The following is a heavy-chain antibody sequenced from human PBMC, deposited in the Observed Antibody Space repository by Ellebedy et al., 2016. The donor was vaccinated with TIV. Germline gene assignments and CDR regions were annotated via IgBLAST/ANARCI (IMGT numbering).Heavy chain of an antibody. V-gene: IGHV3-30*03. CDR3: ARDRKAYCGGDCYSPFDY. CDR2: ISYDGSNK. J-gene: IGHJ4*02. CDR1: GFTFSTYW. D-gene: IGHD2-21*02. Sequence: PGGSLRLSCAASGFTFSTYWMNWVRQAPGKGLEWVAVISYDGSNKYYADSVKGRFTISRDNSKNTLYLQMNSLRAEDTAVYYCARDRKAYCGGDCYSPFDYWGQGTLVTVSS.